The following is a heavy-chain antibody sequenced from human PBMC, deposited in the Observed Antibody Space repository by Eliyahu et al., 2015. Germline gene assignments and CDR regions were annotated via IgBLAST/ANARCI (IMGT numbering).Heavy chain of an antibody. CDR1: GFTFSSHA. D-gene: IGHD6-13*01. CDR2: ISGSGDNT. V-gene: IGHV3-23*01. J-gene: IGHJ4*02. Sequence: EVQLLESGGDLVQPGGSLRLSCAASGFTFSSHAMSWVRQAPGQGLAWVSTISGSGDNTYYADSVKGRFTISRDNSKNTLSLQMNSLRAEDTAIYYCAKRPGVVADGTFDSWGQGTLVTVSS. CDR3: AKRPGVVADGTFDS.